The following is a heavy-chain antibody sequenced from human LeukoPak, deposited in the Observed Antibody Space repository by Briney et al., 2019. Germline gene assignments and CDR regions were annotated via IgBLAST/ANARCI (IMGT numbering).Heavy chain of an antibody. Sequence: SETLSLTCTVSGGSISSYYWSWIRQPPGKGLEWIGYIYYSGSTNYNPSLKSRVTTSVDTSKNQFSLKLSSVTAADTAVYYCARQKLNYGDYYFDYWGQGTLVTVSS. V-gene: IGHV4-59*08. CDR2: IYYSGST. CDR1: GGSISSYY. D-gene: IGHD4-17*01. J-gene: IGHJ4*02. CDR3: ARQKLNYGDYYFDY.